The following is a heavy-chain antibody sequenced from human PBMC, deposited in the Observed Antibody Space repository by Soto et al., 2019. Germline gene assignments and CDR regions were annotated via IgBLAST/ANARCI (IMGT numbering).Heavy chain of an antibody. Sequence: VESGGDVVQHGRSLRLSCTASGFGFGSFGMHWARQAPGQGLVWLAFISRDGLNTFYADSVRGRFTLSRDYSKSTMYLQMSALRDEHTALYYCARGNRSSDCDSWGRGNLVSVSS. CDR2: ISRDGLNT. D-gene: IGHD6-25*01. V-gene: IGHV3-30*03. CDR1: GFGFGSFG. CDR3: ARGNRSSDCDS. J-gene: IGHJ4*02.